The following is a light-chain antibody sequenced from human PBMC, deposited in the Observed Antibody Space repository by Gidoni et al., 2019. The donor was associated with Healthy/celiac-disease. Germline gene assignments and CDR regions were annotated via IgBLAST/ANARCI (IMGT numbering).Light chain of an antibody. Sequence: AIRMTPSPSSFSASTGARVTITCRASQGISSYLAWYQQKPGKAPKLLIYAASTLQSGVPSRFSGSGSGTDFTLTISCLQSEDFATYYFQQYYSYPPTFGQGTKLEIK. CDR1: QGISSY. CDR2: AAS. V-gene: IGKV1-8*01. CDR3: QQYYSYPPT. J-gene: IGKJ2*01.